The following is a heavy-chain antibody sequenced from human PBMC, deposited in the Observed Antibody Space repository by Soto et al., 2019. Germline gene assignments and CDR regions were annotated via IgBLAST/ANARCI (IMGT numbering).Heavy chain of an antibody. CDR1: GYTFSSYA. J-gene: IGHJ4*02. CDR3: ACRKTGSDFDY. D-gene: IGHD1-26*01. CDR2: ISSSAGST. Sequence: EVQLLESGGGLVQTGGSLTLSCAASGYTFSSYAMSWVRQAPGNGMEWVSGISSSAGSTYYADPVQGRFTISRDNSKNTVYQQMNSLRAEDAALYYCACRKTGSDFDYWGRGTLLTVCS. V-gene: IGHV3-23*01.